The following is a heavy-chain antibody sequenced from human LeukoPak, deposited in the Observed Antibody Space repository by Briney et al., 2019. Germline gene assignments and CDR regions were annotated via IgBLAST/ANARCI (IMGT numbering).Heavy chain of an antibody. J-gene: IGHJ5*02. Sequence: PSETLSLTCTVSGYSISSGYYWGWIRQPPGEGLEWIGSIYHSGSTNYNPSLKSRVIISVDTSKNQFSLKLSSVTAADTAVYYCARVGILWFGEGWFDPWGQGTLVTVSS. CDR1: GYSISSGYY. CDR3: ARVGILWFGEGWFDP. CDR2: IYHSGST. V-gene: IGHV4-38-2*02. D-gene: IGHD3-10*01.